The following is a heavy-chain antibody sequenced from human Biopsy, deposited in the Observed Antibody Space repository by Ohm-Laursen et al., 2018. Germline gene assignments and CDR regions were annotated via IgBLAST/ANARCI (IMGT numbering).Heavy chain of an antibody. V-gene: IGHV1-69*04. Sequence: SVKVSCNASGDTFTTSAISWVRQVPGQGLDWMGRIIPILGTVDYGQNFQGRVTIRADTSTTFLELTSLRYDDTAVYYCASGDIGGIGMDVWGQGTTVTVSS. J-gene: IGHJ6*02. CDR2: IIPILGTV. CDR3: ASGDIGGIGMDV. CDR1: GDTFTTSA. D-gene: IGHD3-10*01.